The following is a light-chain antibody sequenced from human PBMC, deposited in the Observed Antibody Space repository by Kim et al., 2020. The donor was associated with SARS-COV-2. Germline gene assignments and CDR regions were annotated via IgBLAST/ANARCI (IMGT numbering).Light chain of an antibody. CDR2: GKN. V-gene: IGLV3-19*01. J-gene: IGLJ1*01. CDR1: SLRSYY. Sequence: SSELTQDPAVSVALGQTVRITCQGDSLRSYYASWYQQKPGQAPVLVIYGKNNRPSGIPDRFSGSSSGNTASLTITGAQAEDEADYYCNSRDSMGNQLFGT. CDR3: NSRDSMGNQL.